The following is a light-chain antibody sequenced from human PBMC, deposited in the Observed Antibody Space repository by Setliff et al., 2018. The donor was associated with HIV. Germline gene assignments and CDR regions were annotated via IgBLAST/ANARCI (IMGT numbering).Light chain of an antibody. J-gene: IGLJ1*01. CDR1: SSNIGAGYE. Sequence: QSVLTQPPSVSGAPGQRVTISCTGSSSNIGAGYEVHWYQQLPGTAPKLPIYDNSNRPSGVPDRFSGSKSGTSASLAITGLQAEDEADYYCQSYDSSLSGSRVFGTGTKVTV. CDR3: QSYDSSLSGSRV. CDR2: DNS. V-gene: IGLV1-40*01.